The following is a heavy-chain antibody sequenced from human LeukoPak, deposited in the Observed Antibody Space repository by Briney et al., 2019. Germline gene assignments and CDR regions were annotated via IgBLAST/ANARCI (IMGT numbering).Heavy chain of an antibody. CDR3: AKGYCSGGSCSTLDY. CDR2: ISASGSSP. D-gene: IGHD2-15*01. J-gene: IGHJ4*02. CDR1: GFTFSSYA. V-gene: IGHV3-23*01. Sequence: PGGSLRLSCAASGFTFSSYAMSWVRQAPGKGLEWVSAISASGSSPYYADSVKGRFTISRDNSKNTLYLQMNSLRAEDTAIYYCAKGYCSGGSCSTLDYWGQGTLVTVSS.